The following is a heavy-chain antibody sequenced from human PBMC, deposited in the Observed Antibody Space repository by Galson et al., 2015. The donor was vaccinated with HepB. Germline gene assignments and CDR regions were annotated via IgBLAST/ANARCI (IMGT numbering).Heavy chain of an antibody. CDR3: ADGVAGRN. CDR2: IYYSGST. V-gene: IGHV4-39*01. D-gene: IGHD6-19*01. Sequence: ETLSLTCTVSGGSISSSSYYWGWIRQPPGKGLEWIGSIYYSGSTYYNPSLKSRVTISVDTSKNQFSLKLSSVTAADTAVYYCADGVAGRNWGQGTLVTVSS. CDR1: GGSISSSSYY. J-gene: IGHJ4*02.